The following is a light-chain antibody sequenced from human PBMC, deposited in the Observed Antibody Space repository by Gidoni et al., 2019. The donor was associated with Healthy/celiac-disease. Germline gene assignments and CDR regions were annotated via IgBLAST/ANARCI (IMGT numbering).Light chain of an antibody. CDR2: DAS. V-gene: IGKV3-11*01. Sequence: EIVLTQSPATLYSSPGERATLSCRASQCVSSYLAWYQQKPGQAPRLLIYDASNRATGIPARFSCSGSGTDFTLTISSLEPEDFAVYYCQQRKTFGPGTKVDIK. J-gene: IGKJ3*01. CDR3: QQRKT. CDR1: QCVSSY.